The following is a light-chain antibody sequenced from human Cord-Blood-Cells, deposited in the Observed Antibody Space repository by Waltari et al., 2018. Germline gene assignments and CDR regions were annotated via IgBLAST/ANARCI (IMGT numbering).Light chain of an antibody. CDR2: DAS. CDR1: QSISSW. J-gene: IGKJ3*01. V-gene: IGKV1-5*01. Sequence: DIQMTQSPSTLSASVGDRVTITCRASQSISSWLAWYQQKPGKAPKLLIYDASSFESGVPSRFSGSVSGTEFTLTISSLQPDDFATYYCQQYNSYSFGPGTKVDIK. CDR3: QQYNSYS.